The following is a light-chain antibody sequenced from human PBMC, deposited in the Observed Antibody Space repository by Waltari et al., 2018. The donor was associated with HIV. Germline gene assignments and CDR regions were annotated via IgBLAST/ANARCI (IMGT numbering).Light chain of an antibody. Sequence: DIQMTQSPSTLSASVGDRVTITCRASQSINGWLAWYHRKPGKAPKLRIYEASTLQSGVPARFSGSGSGTEFTLTISGLQPDDFATYYCQQYNSYSRTFGQGTKVEIK. V-gene: IGKV1-5*03. J-gene: IGKJ1*01. CDR2: EAS. CDR1: QSINGW. CDR3: QQYNSYSRT.